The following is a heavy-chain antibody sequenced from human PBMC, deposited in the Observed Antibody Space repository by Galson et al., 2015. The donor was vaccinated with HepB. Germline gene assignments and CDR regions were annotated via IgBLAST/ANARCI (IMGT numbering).Heavy chain of an antibody. Sequence: SLRLSCAASGFTFSSYSMNWVRQAPGKGLEWVSYISSSSYIYYADSVKGRFTISRDNAKNSLYLQMNSLRAEDTAVYYCARGTPNGSGSYYSRGGYWGQGTLVTVSS. CDR2: ISSSSYI. J-gene: IGHJ4*02. CDR3: ARGTPNGSGSYYSRGGY. CDR1: GFTFSSYS. V-gene: IGHV3-21*01. D-gene: IGHD3-10*01.